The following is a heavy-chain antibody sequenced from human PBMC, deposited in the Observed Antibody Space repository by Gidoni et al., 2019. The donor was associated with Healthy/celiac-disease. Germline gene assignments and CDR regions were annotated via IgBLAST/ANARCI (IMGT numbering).Heavy chain of an antibody. J-gene: IGHJ4*02. CDR1: GYTFTSYY. CDR3: AGGTKVVSLDF. D-gene: IGHD3-22*01. CDR2: INPSGGST. Sequence: QVQLVQSGAEVMKPGASVKVSCKASGYTFTSYYMHWVRQAPGQGLEWMGIINPSGGSTSYEQKFQGRVTMTRDTSTSTVYMERSSLSAEDTAVYYCAGGTKVVSLDFWGQGTLVTVSS. V-gene: IGHV1-46*03.